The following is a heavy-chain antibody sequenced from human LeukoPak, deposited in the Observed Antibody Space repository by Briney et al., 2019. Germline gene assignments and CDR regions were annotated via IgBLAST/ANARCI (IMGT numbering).Heavy chain of an antibody. Sequence: SETLSLTCSVSGDSVSRSDSYWDWIRQPPGKGLEWIGTIYYSGRTYYSPSLKSRVTISVDTSKNQFSLKLSSVTAADTAVYYCARKTSSGWYYFDYWGQGTLVTVSS. V-gene: IGHV4-39*01. CDR2: IYYSGRT. D-gene: IGHD6-19*01. CDR3: ARKTSSGWYYFDY. J-gene: IGHJ4*02. CDR1: GDSVSRSDSY.